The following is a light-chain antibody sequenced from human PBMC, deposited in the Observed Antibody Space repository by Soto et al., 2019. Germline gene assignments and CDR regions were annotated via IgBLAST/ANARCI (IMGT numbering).Light chain of an antibody. J-gene: IGKJ4*01. CDR2: AAT. Sequence: DLQMTQSPSSLSASVGDRVTITCRASQGISKYLAWYQQKPGKVPKLLIYAATILQSGVPSRFSGSGSVPDFALTISSLQPDDVATYYCQSYNSAPLTLGGGTKVDTK. CDR3: QSYNSAPLT. CDR1: QGISKY. V-gene: IGKV1-27*01.